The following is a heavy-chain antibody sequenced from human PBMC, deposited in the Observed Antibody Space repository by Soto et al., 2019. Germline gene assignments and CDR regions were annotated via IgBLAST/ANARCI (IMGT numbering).Heavy chain of an antibody. J-gene: IGHJ6*02. D-gene: IGHD6-19*01. CDR3: ASDILAVDGTYYYYYGMDV. V-gene: IGHV5-51*01. CDR2: IYPGDSDT. CDR1: GYSFTSYW. Sequence: GESLKISCNGSGYSFTSYWIGWVRQMPGKGLEWMGIIYPGDSDTRYSPSFQGQVTISADKSISTAYLQWSSLKASDTAMYYCASDILAVDGTYYYYYGMDVWGQGTTVTVSS.